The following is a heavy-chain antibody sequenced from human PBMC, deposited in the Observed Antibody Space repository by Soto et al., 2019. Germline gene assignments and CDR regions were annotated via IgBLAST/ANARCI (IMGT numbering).Heavy chain of an antibody. D-gene: IGHD3-22*01. CDR2: IIPSFGTA. CDR3: ARWYYDRSGSSSVRFDY. V-gene: IGHV1-69*01. CDR1: GGTFSSYA. Sequence: QVQLVQSGAEVKKPGSSVKVSCKASGGTFSSYAISWVRQAPGQGLEWMGGIIPSFGTANYAQKCQGRVTITADESTSTAYIELSSLRSEDTAVYYCARWYYDRSGSSSVRFDYWGQGTLVTVAS. J-gene: IGHJ4*02.